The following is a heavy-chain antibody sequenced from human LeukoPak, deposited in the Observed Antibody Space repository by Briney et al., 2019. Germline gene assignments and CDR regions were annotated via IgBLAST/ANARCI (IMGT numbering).Heavy chain of an antibody. Sequence: SSETLSLTCAVYGGSFSGYYWSWIRQPPGKGLEWIGEINHSGSTNYNPSLKSRVTISVDTSKNQFSLKLSSVTAADTAVYYCARVRCSSTSCYADNWFDPWGQGTLVTVSS. J-gene: IGHJ5*02. CDR3: ARVRCSSTSCYADNWFDP. D-gene: IGHD2-2*01. CDR1: GGSFSGYY. V-gene: IGHV4-34*01. CDR2: INHSGST.